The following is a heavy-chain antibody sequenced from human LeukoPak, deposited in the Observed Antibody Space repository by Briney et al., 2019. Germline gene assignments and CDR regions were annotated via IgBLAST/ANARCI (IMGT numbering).Heavy chain of an antibody. Sequence: GGSLRLSCAASGFTFSSYAMHWVRQAPGKGLEYVSAISSNGGSTYYANSVKGRFTISRDNSKNTLYLQMGSLRAEDMAVYYCARGGRVVIPTPFDYWGQGTLVTVSS. D-gene: IGHD3-3*01. V-gene: IGHV3-64*01. CDR1: GFTFSSYA. CDR2: ISSNGGST. J-gene: IGHJ4*02. CDR3: ARGGRVVIPTPFDY.